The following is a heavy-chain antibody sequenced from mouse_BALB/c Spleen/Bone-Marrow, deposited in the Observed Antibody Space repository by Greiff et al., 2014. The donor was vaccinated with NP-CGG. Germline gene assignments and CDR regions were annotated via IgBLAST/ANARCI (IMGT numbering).Heavy chain of an antibody. CDR3: TRDYYGSIYWYFDV. CDR2: IYPGSGST. J-gene: IGHJ1*01. Sequence: LQQSGSELVRPGASVKLSCKASGYTFTSYWMHWVKQRHGQGLEWIGNIYPGSGSTNYDEKFKSKGTLTVDTSSSTAYMHLSSLTSEDAAVYYCTRDYYGSIYWYFDVWGAGTTVTVSS. D-gene: IGHD1-1*01. CDR1: GYTFTSYW. V-gene: IGHV1S22*01.